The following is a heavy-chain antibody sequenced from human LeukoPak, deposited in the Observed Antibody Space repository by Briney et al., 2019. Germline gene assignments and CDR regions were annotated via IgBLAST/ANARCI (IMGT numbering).Heavy chain of an antibody. Sequence: PSETLSLTCTVSGGSISSGDYYWSWIRQPPGKGLEWIGYIYYSGSTYYNPSLKSRVTISVDTSKNQSSLKLNSVTAADTAVYYCARLQGGRSGYYPFNQWGQGTLVTVSS. D-gene: IGHD3-22*01. J-gene: IGHJ4*02. CDR3: ARLQGGRSGYYPFNQ. V-gene: IGHV4-30-4*01. CDR2: IYYSGST. CDR1: GGSISSGDYY.